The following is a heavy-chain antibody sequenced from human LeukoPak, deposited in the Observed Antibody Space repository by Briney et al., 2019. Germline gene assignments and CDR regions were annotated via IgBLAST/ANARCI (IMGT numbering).Heavy chain of an antibody. Sequence: GGSPRLSCQASGFTFYMYAMSWVRQAPGKGLEWVASMCGTAGCTFYPDSVKGRFTISRDNSKNVLYLRMNSLTAEDTAIYYCAKDRHNFQENSGHYYRRDGDSWGQGTLVTVSS. J-gene: IGHJ5*01. V-gene: IGHV3-23*01. D-gene: IGHD3-22*01. CDR3: AKDRHNFQENSGHYYRRDGDS. CDR1: GFTFYMYA. CDR2: MCGTAGCT.